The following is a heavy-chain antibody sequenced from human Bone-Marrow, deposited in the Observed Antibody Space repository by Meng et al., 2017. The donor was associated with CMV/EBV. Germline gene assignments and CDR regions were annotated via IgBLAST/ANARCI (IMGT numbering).Heavy chain of an antibody. D-gene: IGHD2-2*01. Sequence: GESLKISCVASGFTFNTYWMSCVRQAPGKGLEWVANIKQDGSEKYYVGSVKGRFTISRDNAKNSLYLQMNSLRAEDTAVYYCARDPRVKSYVVVPAASDYWGQGTMVTVPS. V-gene: IGHV3-7*01. CDR1: GFTFNTYW. J-gene: IGHJ4*02. CDR3: ARDPRVKSYVVVPAASDY. CDR2: IKQDGSEK.